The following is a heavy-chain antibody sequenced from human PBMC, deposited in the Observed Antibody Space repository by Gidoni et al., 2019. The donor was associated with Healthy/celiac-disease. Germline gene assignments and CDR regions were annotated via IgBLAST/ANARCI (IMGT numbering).Heavy chain of an antibody. V-gene: IGHV4-38-2*02. J-gene: IGHJ5*02. CDR1: GYSISSGYY. CDR2: IYHSGST. Sequence: QVQLQESGPGLVKPSETLSLTCTVSGYSISSGYYWGWIRQPPGKGLEWIVSIYHSGSTYYNPSLKTRVTISVDTSKHQFSLKLSSVTAADTAVYYCARGYTAMGRLNWFDPWGQGTLVTVSS. CDR3: ARGYTAMGRLNWFDP. D-gene: IGHD5-18*01.